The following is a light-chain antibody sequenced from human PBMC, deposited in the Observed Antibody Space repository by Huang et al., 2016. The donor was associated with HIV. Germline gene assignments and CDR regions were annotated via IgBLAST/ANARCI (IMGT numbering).Light chain of an antibody. V-gene: IGKV3-15*01. Sequence: EIVMTQSPATLSLSPGERATLSCRASQSVNSKLAWYQQKPGQATRLLIYGASTRATGVPGRFSGSESGTEFTLTISSLQSEDFAVYYCQQYSKWPPNTFGQGTKLESK. CDR2: GAS. CDR3: QQYSKWPPNT. CDR1: QSVNSK. J-gene: IGKJ2*01.